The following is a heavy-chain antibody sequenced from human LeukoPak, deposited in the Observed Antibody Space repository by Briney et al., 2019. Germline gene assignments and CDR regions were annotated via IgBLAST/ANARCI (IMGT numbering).Heavy chain of an antibody. CDR1: GGTFSSYA. J-gene: IGHJ4*02. V-gene: IGHV1-69*01. Sequence: GASVKVSCKASGGTFSSYAISWVRQAPGQGLEWMGGIIPIFGTANYAQKFQGRVTITADESTSTAYMELSSLRSEDTAVYYCARVGSGWFYYFDYWGQGTLVTVSS. CDR2: IIPIFGTA. D-gene: IGHD6-19*01. CDR3: ARVGSGWFYYFDY.